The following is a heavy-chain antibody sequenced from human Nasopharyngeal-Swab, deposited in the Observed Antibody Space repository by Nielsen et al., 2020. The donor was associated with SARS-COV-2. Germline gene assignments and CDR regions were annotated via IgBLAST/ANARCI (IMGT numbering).Heavy chain of an antibody. CDR3: ATEPPTTIGARPDY. Sequence: GGSLRLSCAASGFTFDNYEMNWVRQAPGKGLEWVSYISTSGATIHYADSVKGRFTISRDNAKNSLYLQMNSLRAEDTAVYYCATEPPTTIGARPDYWGQGTLVTVSS. V-gene: IGHV3-48*03. CDR1: GFTFDNYE. J-gene: IGHJ4*02. D-gene: IGHD6-6*01. CDR2: ISTSGATI.